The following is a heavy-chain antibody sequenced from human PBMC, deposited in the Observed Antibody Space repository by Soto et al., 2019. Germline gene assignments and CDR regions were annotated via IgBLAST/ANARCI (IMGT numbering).Heavy chain of an antibody. CDR2: MHHSGRT. CDR1: GAYMRNDYYY. Sequence: QVQLQESGPGLVKPSHTLSLTCAVSGAYMRNDYYYWSWVRQKPGKDLEWIGHMHHSGRTHYNPYLKSRVAISVDTSKNQFSLYLNSVTAADTAVYYCARWVEVSLDYFDSLGQGTPVTVSS. D-gene: IGHD2-15*01. J-gene: IGHJ4*02. V-gene: IGHV4-31*11. CDR3: ARWVEVSLDYFDS.